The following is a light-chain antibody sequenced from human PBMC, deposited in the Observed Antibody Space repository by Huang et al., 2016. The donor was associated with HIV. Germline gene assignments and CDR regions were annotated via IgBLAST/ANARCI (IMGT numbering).Light chain of an antibody. CDR2: GAS. J-gene: IGKJ2*01. Sequence: EIVLTQSPGTLSLSPGERATLSCRASQTVSDNYLAWYQKKSGQAPRLLIYGASSRATGIPDRFSGSGSATDFTLIISRLEPEDFAVYYCQQYGSSPRGTFGQGTKLEIK. CDR1: QTVSDNY. CDR3: QQYGSSPRGT. V-gene: IGKV3-20*01.